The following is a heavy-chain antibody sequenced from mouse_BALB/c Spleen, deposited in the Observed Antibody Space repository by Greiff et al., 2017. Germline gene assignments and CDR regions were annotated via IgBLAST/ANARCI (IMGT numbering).Heavy chain of an antibody. CDR2: IWAGGST. D-gene: IGHD1-1*01. J-gene: IGHJ3*01. V-gene: IGHV2-9*02. CDR1: GFSLTSYG. CDR3: ARDRGYYYGSSYEAY. Sequence: VMLVESGPGLVAPSQSLSITCTVSGFSLTSYGVHWVRQPPGKGLEWLGVIWAGGSTNYNSALMSRLSISKDNSKSQVFLKMNSLQTDDTAMYCCARDRGYYYGSSYEAYWGQGTLVTVSA.